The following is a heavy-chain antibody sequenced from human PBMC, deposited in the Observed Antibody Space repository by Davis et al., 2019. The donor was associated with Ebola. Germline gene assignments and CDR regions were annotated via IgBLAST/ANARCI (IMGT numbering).Heavy chain of an antibody. D-gene: IGHD6-13*01. CDR2: ISSSGSTI. CDR1: GFTFSDYY. V-gene: IGHV3-11*01. J-gene: IGHJ5*02. CDR3: PRGAAAGTFLVWFDP. Sequence: GGSLRLSCAASGFTFSDYYMSWIRQAPGKGLEWVSYISSSGSTIYYADSVKGRFTISRDNSKNTLYLQMNSLRAEDTAVYYCPRGAAAGTFLVWFDPWGQGTLVTVSS.